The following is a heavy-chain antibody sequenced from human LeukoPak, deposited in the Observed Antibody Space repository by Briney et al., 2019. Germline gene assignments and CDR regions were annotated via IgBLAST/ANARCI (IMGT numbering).Heavy chain of an antibody. CDR2: ISSSSSYI. D-gene: IGHD1-1*01. CDR3: AREGNWNDYYGMDV. J-gene: IGHJ6*02. V-gene: IGHV3-21*01. Sequence: GGSLRLSCAASGFTFSSYSMNWVRQAPGKGLEWVSSISSSSSYIYYADSVKGRFTISRDNAKNSLYLQMNSLRAEDTAVYYCAREGNWNDYYGMDVWGQGTTVTVSS. CDR1: GFTFSSYS.